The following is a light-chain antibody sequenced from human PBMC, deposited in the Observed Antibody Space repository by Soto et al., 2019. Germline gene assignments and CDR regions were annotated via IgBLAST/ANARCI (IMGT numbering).Light chain of an antibody. Sequence: QSALTQLPSASGSPGQSVTISCTGTSSDVGGYNYVSWYQQHPGKAPKLMIYEVSKRPSGVPDRFSGSKSGNTASLTVSGLQAEDEADYYCSSYAGSNANAVFGGGTQLTVL. J-gene: IGLJ7*01. CDR1: SSDVGGYNY. CDR3: SSYAGSNANAV. CDR2: EVS. V-gene: IGLV2-8*01.